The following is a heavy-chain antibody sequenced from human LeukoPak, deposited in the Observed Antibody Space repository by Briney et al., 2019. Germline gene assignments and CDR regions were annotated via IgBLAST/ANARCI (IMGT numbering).Heavy chain of an antibody. Sequence: SETLSLTCAVYGGSFSGYYWSWIRQPPGKGLEWIGSLFSGRTTYYNPSLDSRVTISVVTSKNQFSLQLNSVTAADTAVYYCVRHDGRGGATMGALDSWGQGSLVTVSS. CDR1: GGSFSGYY. D-gene: IGHD5-12*01. J-gene: IGHJ4*02. CDR2: LFSGRTT. CDR3: VRHDGRGGATMGALDS. V-gene: IGHV4-34*12.